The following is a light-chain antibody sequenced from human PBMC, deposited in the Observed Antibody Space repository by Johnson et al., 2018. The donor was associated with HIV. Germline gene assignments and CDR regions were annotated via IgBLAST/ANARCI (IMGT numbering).Light chain of an antibody. Sequence: QSVLTQPPSVSAAPGQKVTISCSGSSSNIGNNYVSWYQQLPGTAPKLLIYENNKRPSGIPDRFSGSKSGTSATLGITGLQTGDEADYYCGTWVSSRSAYVFGTGTTVPFL. CDR1: SSNIGNNY. J-gene: IGLJ1*01. CDR3: GTWVSSRSAYV. V-gene: IGLV1-51*02. CDR2: ENN.